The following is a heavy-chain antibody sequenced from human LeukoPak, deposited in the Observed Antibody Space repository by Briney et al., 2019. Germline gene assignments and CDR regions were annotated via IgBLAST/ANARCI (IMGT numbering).Heavy chain of an antibody. V-gene: IGHV4-61*02. Sequence: SETLSLTCTVSGGSISSGSYYWSWIRQPAGKGLEWIGRIYTSGSTNYNPSLKSRVTISVDTSKNQFSLKLSSVTAADTAVYYCARGQDPIDAFDIWGQGTMVTVSS. CDR3: ARGQDPIDAFDI. D-gene: IGHD2-15*01. CDR2: IYTSGST. J-gene: IGHJ3*02. CDR1: GGSISSGSYY.